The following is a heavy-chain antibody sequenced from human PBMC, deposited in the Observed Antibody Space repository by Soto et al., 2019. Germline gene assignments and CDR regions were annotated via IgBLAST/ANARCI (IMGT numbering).Heavy chain of an antibody. CDR2: ISAYNGNT. J-gene: IGHJ6*03. CDR1: GYTFISYG. CDR3: ARTNWNYGSYYYMDV. V-gene: IGHV1-18*01. Sequence: ASVKVSCKASGYTFISYGMSWVRQAPGQGLEWMGWISAYNGNTNYAQRVQGRVTMTKDTSTSTAYKELRSLRSDDTAVYYCARTNWNYGSYYYMDVWGKGTTVTVSS. D-gene: IGHD1-7*01.